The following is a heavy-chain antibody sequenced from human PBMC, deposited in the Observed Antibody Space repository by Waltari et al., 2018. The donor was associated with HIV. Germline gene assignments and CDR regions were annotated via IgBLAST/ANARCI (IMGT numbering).Heavy chain of an antibody. CDR2: ISDSVSTI. J-gene: IGHJ4*02. D-gene: IGHD1-26*01. CDR1: GFTFRYDY. CDR3: ARGGGTYSDY. V-gene: IGHV3-11*01. Sequence: QVQLLQSGADLATPRGSLSISSAASGFTFRYDYMSWIRQAPGKGVEWVSFISDSVSTIYYADSVKGRFTISRDNAKKSLYLQMDRLRAEDTALYYCARGGGTYSDYWGQGTLVTVSS.